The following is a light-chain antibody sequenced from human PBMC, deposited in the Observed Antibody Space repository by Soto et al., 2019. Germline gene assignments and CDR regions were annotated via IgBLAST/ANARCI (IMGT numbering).Light chain of an antibody. V-gene: IGKV1-33*01. CDR2: DAS. Sequence: DIQMPQSPSSLSASVGASVTITCQASQDVSNYLNWYQQKLGKAPKLLIYDASNLETGVPSRFSGSGSGTYFTFTISSLHPEDFATYYCQQYSNLITFGQGTRLEIK. J-gene: IGKJ5*01. CDR1: QDVSNY. CDR3: QQYSNLIT.